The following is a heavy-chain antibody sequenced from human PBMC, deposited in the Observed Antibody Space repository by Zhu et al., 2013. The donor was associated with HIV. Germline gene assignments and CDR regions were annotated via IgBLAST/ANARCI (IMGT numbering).Heavy chain of an antibody. J-gene: IGHJ6*03. V-gene: IGHV4-39*07. D-gene: IGHD6-19*01. CDR3: ARDRESSGWTYYYYYMDV. CDR2: IYYSGST. Sequence: VQLQESGPGLVKPSETLSLTCTVSGGSISSSSYYWGWIRQPPGKGLEWIGSIYYSGSTYYNPSLKSRVTISVDTSKNQFSLKLSSVTAADTAVYYCARDRESSGWTYYYYYMDVWGKGTTVTVSS. CDR1: GGSISSSSYY.